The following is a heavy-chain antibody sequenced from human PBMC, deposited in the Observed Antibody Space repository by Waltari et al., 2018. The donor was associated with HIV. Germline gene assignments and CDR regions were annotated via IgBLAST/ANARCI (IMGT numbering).Heavy chain of an antibody. CDR3: AKDLKTLVRGGGLDP. V-gene: IGHV3-30*02. CDR2: IRVDGITK. J-gene: IGHJ5*02. CDR1: GFNFNKSG. Sequence: QVQLVESGGGVVQSGRSLRLSCATSGFNFNKSGMHWVRQAPGKGLEGLAFIRVDGITKFYRESVKGRFIISRDKSKKTLYLQRNSLRPDDTAVYYCAKDLKTLVRGGGLDPWGQGTLVTVSS. D-gene: IGHD3-10*01.